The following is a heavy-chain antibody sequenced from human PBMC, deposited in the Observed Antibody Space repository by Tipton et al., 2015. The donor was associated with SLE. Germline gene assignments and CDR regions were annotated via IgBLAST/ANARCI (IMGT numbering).Heavy chain of an antibody. CDR2: INHSGST. Sequence: GLVKPSETLSLTCAVYGGSFSGYYWSWIRQPPGKGLEWIGEINHSGSTNYNPSLKSRVTISVDTSKNQFSLKLRSVTAADTAVYYCARGTWSGYSLDAFDIWGQGTMVTVSS. D-gene: IGHD3-3*01. CDR3: ARGTWSGYSLDAFDI. J-gene: IGHJ3*02. V-gene: IGHV4-34*01. CDR1: GGSFSGYY.